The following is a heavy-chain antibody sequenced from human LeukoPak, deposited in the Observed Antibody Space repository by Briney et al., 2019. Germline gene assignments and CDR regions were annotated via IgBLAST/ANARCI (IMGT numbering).Heavy chain of an antibody. J-gene: IGHJ4*02. Sequence: SETLSLTCTVSGGSISSGGYYWSWIRQHPGKGLEWIGYIYYSGSTYYNPSLKSRVTISVDTSKNQFSLKLSSVTAADTAVYYCARGTRGGIDDSFDYWGQGTLVTVSS. D-gene: IGHD4-23*01. CDR3: ARGTRGGIDDSFDY. CDR1: GGSISSGGYY. V-gene: IGHV4-31*03. CDR2: IYYSGST.